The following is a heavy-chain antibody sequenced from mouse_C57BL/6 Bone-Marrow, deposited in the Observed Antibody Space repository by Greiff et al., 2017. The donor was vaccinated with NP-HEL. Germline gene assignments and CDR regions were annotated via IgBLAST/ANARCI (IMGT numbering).Heavy chain of an antibody. Sequence: EVQLVESGPELVKPGASVKISCKASGYSFTGYYMNWVKQSPEKSLEWIGEINPSTGGTTYNQKFKAKATLTVDKSSSTAYMQLKSLTSEDSAVYYCARFEFAYWGQGTLVTVSA. CDR1: GYSFTGYY. CDR3: ARFEFAY. J-gene: IGHJ3*01. CDR2: INPSTGGT. V-gene: IGHV1-42*01.